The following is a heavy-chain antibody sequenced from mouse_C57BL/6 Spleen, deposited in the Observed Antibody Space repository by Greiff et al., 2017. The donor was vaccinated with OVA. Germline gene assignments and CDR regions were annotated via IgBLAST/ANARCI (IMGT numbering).Heavy chain of an antibody. V-gene: IGHV1-20*01. J-gene: IGHJ4*01. CDR3: ARDYYSNYDYYAMDY. CDR2: INPYNGDT. CDR1: GYSFTGYF. Sequence: VQLQQSGPELVKPGDSVKISCKASGYSFTGYFMNWVMQSHGKSLEWIGRINPYNGDTFYNQKFKGKATLTVDKSSSTAHMELRSLTSEDSAVYYCARDYYSNYDYYAMDYWGQGTSVTVSS. D-gene: IGHD2-5*01.